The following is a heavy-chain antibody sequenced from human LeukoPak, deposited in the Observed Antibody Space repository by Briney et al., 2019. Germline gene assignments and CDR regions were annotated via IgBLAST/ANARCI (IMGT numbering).Heavy chain of an antibody. Sequence: QSGGSLRLSCAASGFTFGSYWMSWVRQAPGKGLEWVANIKQDGSEKYYVDSVKGRFTISRDNAKNSLYLQMNSLRAEDTAVYYCASQNCSSTSCPPDYFDYWGQGTLVTVSS. CDR2: IKQDGSEK. J-gene: IGHJ4*02. V-gene: IGHV3-7*01. D-gene: IGHD2-2*01. CDR1: GFTFGSYW. CDR3: ASQNCSSTSCPPDYFDY.